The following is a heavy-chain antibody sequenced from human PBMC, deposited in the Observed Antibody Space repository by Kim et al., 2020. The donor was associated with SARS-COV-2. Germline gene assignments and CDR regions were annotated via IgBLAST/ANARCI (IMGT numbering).Heavy chain of an antibody. Sequence: GGSLRLSCAASGFTFSSYSMNWVRQAPGKGLEWVSYISSSSSTIYYADSVKGRFTISRDNAKNSLYLQMNSLRDEDRAVYYCARDGDYYGSGSYYPRGLADYYYYGMDVWGQGTTVTVSS. CDR1: GFTFSSYS. CDR2: ISSSSSTI. J-gene: IGHJ6*02. CDR3: ARDGDYYGSGSYYPRGLADYYYYGMDV. V-gene: IGHV3-48*02. D-gene: IGHD3-10*01.